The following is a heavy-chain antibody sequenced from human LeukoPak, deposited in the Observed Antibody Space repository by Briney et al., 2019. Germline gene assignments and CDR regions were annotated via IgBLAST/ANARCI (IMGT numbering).Heavy chain of an antibody. Sequence: SETLSLTCTVSGVSISSSSYYWGWIRQPPGKGLEWIGSIYYSGSTYYNPSLKSRVTISVDTSKNQFSLKLSSVTAADTAVYYCARHESAATNWGQGTLVTVSS. CDR3: ARHESAATN. D-gene: IGHD6-13*01. CDR1: GVSISSSSYY. CDR2: IYYSGST. J-gene: IGHJ4*02. V-gene: IGHV4-39*01.